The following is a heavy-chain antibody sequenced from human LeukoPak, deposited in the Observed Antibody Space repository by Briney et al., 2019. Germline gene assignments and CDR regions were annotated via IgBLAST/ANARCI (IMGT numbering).Heavy chain of an antibody. CDR2: FYDTRSP. Sequence: SETLSLTCTVSGGSISLYYWSWIRQPPGKGLEWIGYFYDTRSPKYNPSLERRVTISVDMSRNQFSLNLTSVTAAETAVYYCARGRGSLTYWGQGTLATVSS. CDR1: GGSISLYY. D-gene: IGHD3-10*01. J-gene: IGHJ4*02. V-gene: IGHV4-59*01. CDR3: ARGRGSLTY.